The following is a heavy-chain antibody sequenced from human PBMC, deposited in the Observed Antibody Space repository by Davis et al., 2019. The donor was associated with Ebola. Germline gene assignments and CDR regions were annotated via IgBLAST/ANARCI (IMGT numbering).Heavy chain of an antibody. D-gene: IGHD3-3*01. V-gene: IGHV4-34*01. Sequence: MPGGSLRLSCAVYGGSFSGYYWSWIRQPPGKGLEWIGEINHSGSTNYNPSLKSRVTISVDTSKNQFSLKLSSVTAADTAVYYCARLYYDFWFDPWGQGTLVTVSS. CDR2: INHSGST. CDR3: ARLYYDFWFDP. CDR1: GGSFSGYY. J-gene: IGHJ5*02.